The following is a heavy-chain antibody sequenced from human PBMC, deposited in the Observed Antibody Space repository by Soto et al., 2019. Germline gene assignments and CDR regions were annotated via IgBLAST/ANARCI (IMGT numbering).Heavy chain of an antibody. Sequence: ASVKVSCKASGYIFSAYYIHWVRQAPGQGLEWTGMINASGFGAAYGQKFQGRVAVTTDTSASTVYMELSSLRPEDTAVYYCAREWSGSEQWGQGTRVTVSS. V-gene: IGHV1-46*01. CDR3: AREWSGSEQ. CDR1: GYIFSAYY. J-gene: IGHJ4*02. D-gene: IGHD1-26*01. CDR2: INASGFGA.